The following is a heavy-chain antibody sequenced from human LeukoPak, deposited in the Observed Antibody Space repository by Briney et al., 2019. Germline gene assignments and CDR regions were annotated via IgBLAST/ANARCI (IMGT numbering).Heavy chain of an antibody. J-gene: IGHJ5*02. D-gene: IGHD3-3*01. Sequence: SETLSLTCTVSGGSISSYYWNWIRQPAGKGLEWIGRIYSSGSTNYNPSLKSRVTMSVDTSKNQFSLKLSSVTAADTAVYFCARDPFRSSFDPWGQGILVTVSS. CDR3: ARDPFRSSFDP. CDR1: GGSISSYY. CDR2: IYSSGST. V-gene: IGHV4-4*07.